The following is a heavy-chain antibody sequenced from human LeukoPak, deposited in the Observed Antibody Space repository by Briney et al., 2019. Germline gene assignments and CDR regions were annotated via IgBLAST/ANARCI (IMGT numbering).Heavy chain of an antibody. CDR2: IWYDGSNK. Sequence: GGSLRLSCAASGFTFSHYGMHWVRQAPGKGLEWVAVIWYDGSNKYYADSVKGRFTISRENSKNTMYLQMNSLRAEDTAVYYCARGRGMVITGDASDIWGQGTMVTVSS. D-gene: IGHD2-21*01. J-gene: IGHJ3*02. CDR1: GFTFSHYG. V-gene: IGHV3-33*01. CDR3: ARGRGMVITGDASDI.